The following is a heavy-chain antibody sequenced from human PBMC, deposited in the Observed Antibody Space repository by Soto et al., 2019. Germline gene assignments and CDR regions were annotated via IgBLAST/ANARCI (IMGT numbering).Heavy chain of an antibody. CDR1: GFTFSSYW. Sequence: GGSLRLSCAASGFTFSSYWMSWVRQAPGKGLEWVSNIKQDGSEKYYVDSVKGRFTISRDNAKHSLYLQMHSLRAEDTSVYYFARDGAYSSSWYGYYYYGMDVWGQVTTVTVSS. CDR2: IKQDGSEK. CDR3: ARDGAYSSSWYGYYYYGMDV. D-gene: IGHD6-13*01. V-gene: IGHV3-7*03. J-gene: IGHJ6*02.